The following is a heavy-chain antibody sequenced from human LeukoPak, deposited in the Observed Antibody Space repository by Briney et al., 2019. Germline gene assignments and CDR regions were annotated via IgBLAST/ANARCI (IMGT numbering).Heavy chain of an antibody. CDR1: GFSFGDYY. J-gene: IGHJ4*02. CDR3: ARDLDYSGSGSYFLH. CDR2: ISSSGSYT. D-gene: IGHD3-10*01. Sequence: PRGSLRLSCAASGFSFGDYYMGWIRQAPGKGLEWVSSISSSGSYTSYADSVKGRFTISRDNAKNSLYVQMNSLRAEDTAVYYCARDLDYSGSGSYFLHWGQGILVTVSS. V-gene: IGHV3-11*05.